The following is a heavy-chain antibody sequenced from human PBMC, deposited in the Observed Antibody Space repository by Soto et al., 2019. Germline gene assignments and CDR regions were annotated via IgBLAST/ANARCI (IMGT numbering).Heavy chain of an antibody. CDR3: ARDDEGGSDCDLGY. V-gene: IGHV3-30-3*01. D-gene: IGHD1-26*01. Sequence: QVQLVESGGGVVQPGRSLRLSCAVSGFTFSSHAMHWVRQAPGKGLEWVTLISSDGSNKYYADSVKGRFTTSRDNSKNAMYLHMNRLRFEDTAVYYWARDDEGGSDCDLGYWGQGALVTVSS. J-gene: IGHJ4*02. CDR1: GFTFSSHA. CDR2: ISSDGSNK.